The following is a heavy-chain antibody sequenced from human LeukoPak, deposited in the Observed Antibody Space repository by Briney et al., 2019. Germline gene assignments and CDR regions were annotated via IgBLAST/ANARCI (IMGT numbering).Heavy chain of an antibody. CDR1: GGSISDYY. CDR2: ISNSGST. J-gene: IGHJ4*02. V-gene: IGHV4-59*08. CDR3: ARNGYSYGPFDY. D-gene: IGHD5-18*01. Sequence: PSETLSLTCTVSGGSISDYYWSWIRQPPGKGLEWIGYISNSGSTNYNPSLKSRVTMSVDTSKNQFSLRLSSVTAADTAVYYCARNGYSYGPFDYWGQGTLVTVSS.